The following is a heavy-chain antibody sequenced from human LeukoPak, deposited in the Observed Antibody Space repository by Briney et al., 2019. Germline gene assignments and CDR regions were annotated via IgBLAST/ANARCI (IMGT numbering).Heavy chain of an antibody. D-gene: IGHD3-22*01. CDR1: GYTFTGYY. CDR3: ARDRGPLYYDSSGYYYSFAFDI. J-gene: IGHJ3*02. CDR2: INPNSGGT. V-gene: IGHV1-2*02. Sequence: ASVSASSKASGYTFTGYYMHWVRQAPGQGLEWMGWINPNSGGTNHAQKFQGRVTMTRDTSISTAYMELSRLRSDDTAVYYCARDRGPLYYDSSGYYYSFAFDIWGERPVDTVSS.